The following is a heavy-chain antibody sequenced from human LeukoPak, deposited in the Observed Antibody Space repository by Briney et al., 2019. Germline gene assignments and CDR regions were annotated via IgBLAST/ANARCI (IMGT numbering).Heavy chain of an antibody. Sequence: GASVKVSCKASGYTFTSYGISWVRQAPRQGLEWMGWISAYNGNTNYAQKLQGRVTMTTDTSTSTAYMELRSLRSDDTAVYYCARDSADYDTFGGFDYWGQGTLVTVSS. CDR1: GYTFTSYG. J-gene: IGHJ4*02. CDR2: ISAYNGNT. CDR3: ARDSADYDTFGGFDY. V-gene: IGHV1-18*01. D-gene: IGHD3-16*01.